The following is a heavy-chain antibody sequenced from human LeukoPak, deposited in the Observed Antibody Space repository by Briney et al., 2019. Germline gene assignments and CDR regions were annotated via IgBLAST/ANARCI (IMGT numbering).Heavy chain of an antibody. D-gene: IGHD3-22*01. CDR2: ISYDGSNK. Sequence: GRSLRLSCAASGFTFSSYAMHWVRQAPGKGLEWVAVISYDGSNKYYADSVKGRFTISRDNSKNTLYLQMNSLRAEDTAVDYCARAYYDSSGYQYFYHWGQGTLVTVSS. J-gene: IGHJ4*02. CDR1: GFTFSSYA. V-gene: IGHV3-30*04. CDR3: ARAYYDSSGYQYFYH.